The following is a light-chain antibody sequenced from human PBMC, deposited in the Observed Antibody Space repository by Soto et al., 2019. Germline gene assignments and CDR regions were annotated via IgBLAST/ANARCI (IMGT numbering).Light chain of an antibody. Sequence: IQMTQPPSSLSASVGDRVTITCRASQSISSYLNWYQQKPGKAPKLLIYAASNLQSGVPSRFSGSGSGTDFTLTISSLQPEDFATYYCQQTYITPSITFGQGTRLENK. J-gene: IGKJ5*01. V-gene: IGKV1-39*01. CDR3: QQTYITPSIT. CDR2: AAS. CDR1: QSISSY.